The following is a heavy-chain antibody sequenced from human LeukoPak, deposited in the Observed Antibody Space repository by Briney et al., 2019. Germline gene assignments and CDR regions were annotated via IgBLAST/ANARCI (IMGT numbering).Heavy chain of an antibody. CDR1: GGSISSSSYY. CDR2: IYYSGST. Sequence: SGTLSLTCTVSGGSISSSSYYWGWIRQPPGKGLEWIGSIYYSGSTYYNPSLKSRVTLSVDTSKNQFSLKLSSVTAADTAVYFCARLLRDGYNYWYFDLWGRGTLVTVSS. D-gene: IGHD5-24*01. V-gene: IGHV4-39*01. CDR3: ARLLRDGYNYWYFDL. J-gene: IGHJ2*01.